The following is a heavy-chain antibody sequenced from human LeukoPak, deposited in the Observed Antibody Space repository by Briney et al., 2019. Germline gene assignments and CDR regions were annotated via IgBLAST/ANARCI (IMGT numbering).Heavy chain of an antibody. CDR3: AKSPYSSSWYGGYFDY. CDR1: GFTFSSYA. D-gene: IGHD6-13*01. V-gene: IGHV3-23*01. CDR2: ISGSSGST. Sequence: GGSLRLSCAASGFTFSSYAMSWVRQAPGKGLEWISAISGSSGSTYHADSVKGRFTMSRDNSKNTLYLQMNSLRAEDTAVYYCAKSPYSSSWYGGYFDYWGQGTLVTVSS. J-gene: IGHJ4*02.